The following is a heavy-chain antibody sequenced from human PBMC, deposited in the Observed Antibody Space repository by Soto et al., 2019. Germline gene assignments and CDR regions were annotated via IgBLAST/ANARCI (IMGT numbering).Heavy chain of an antibody. CDR3: ARSGGNWNYVYFDY. V-gene: IGHV1-2*02. D-gene: IGHD1-7*01. J-gene: IGHJ4*02. CDR2: INPNSGGT. CDR1: GYTFTGYY. Sequence: ASVKVSCKASGYTFTGYYMHWVRQAPGQGLEWMGWINPNSGGTNYAQKFQGRVTMTRDTSIGTAYMELSRLRSDDTAVYYCARSGGNWNYVYFDYWGQGTLVTVSS.